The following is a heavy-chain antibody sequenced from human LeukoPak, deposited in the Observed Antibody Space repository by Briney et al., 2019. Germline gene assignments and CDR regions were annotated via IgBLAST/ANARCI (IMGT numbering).Heavy chain of an antibody. J-gene: IGHJ4*02. CDR1: GASISTSYYY. D-gene: IGHD5-24*01. CDR3: ARVDGYNQYYFDY. V-gene: IGHV4-39*07. CDR2: FHYSGTT. Sequence: SETLSLTCTVSGASISTSYYYWAWIRQPPGKGLEWIGNFHYSGTTYYNPSLKSRVAISVDTSKNQFSLKLSSVTAADTAVYYCARVDGYNQYYFDYWGQGTLVTVSS.